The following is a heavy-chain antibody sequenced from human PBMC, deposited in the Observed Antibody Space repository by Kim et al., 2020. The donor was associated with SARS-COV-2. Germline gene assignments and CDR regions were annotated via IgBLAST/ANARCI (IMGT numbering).Heavy chain of an antibody. V-gene: IGHV3-30*01. CDR3: ASFGSSGPDDGFDI. D-gene: IGHD1-26*01. Sequence: AASVKGRVTISRDNSKYTLFRQMNSLRAEDTAVYYCASFGSSGPDDGFDIWGQGTMVTVSS. J-gene: IGHJ3*02.